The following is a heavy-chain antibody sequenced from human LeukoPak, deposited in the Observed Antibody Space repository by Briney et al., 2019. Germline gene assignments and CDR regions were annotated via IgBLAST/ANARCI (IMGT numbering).Heavy chain of an antibody. CDR1: GFTFSSYS. D-gene: IGHD1-1*01. J-gene: IGHJ4*02. CDR2: ISSSSSNI. Sequence: GGSLRLSCAASGFTFSSYSMDWVRQAPGKGLEWVSYISSSSSNIYYADSVKGRFTISRDNAKNSLYLQMNSLRDEDTAVYYCATYKNQSHTLFFDFWGQGALVTVSA. V-gene: IGHV3-48*02. CDR3: ATYKNQSHTLFFDF.